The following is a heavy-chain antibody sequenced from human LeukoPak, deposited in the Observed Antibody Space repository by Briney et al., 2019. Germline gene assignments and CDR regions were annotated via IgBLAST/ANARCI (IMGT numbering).Heavy chain of an antibody. CDR3: ARESSYGYCDY. CDR2: IYYSGST. J-gene: IGHJ4*02. Sequence: SETLSLTCTVSGGSISSHYWSWIRQPPGKGLEWIGYIYYSGSTNYNPSLKSRVTISVDTSKNQFSLKLSSVTAADTAVYYCARESSYGYCDYWGQGTLVTVSS. D-gene: IGHD5-18*01. V-gene: IGHV4-59*11. CDR1: GGSISSHY.